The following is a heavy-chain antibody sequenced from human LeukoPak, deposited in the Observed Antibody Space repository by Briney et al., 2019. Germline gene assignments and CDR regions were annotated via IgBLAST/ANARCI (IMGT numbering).Heavy chain of an antibody. D-gene: IGHD6-13*01. V-gene: IGHV4-4*07. J-gene: IGHJ3*02. CDR1: GGSISSYY. CDR3: ARDRVAAFYGAFGI. Sequence: SETLSLTCTVSGGSISSYYWSWIRQPAGKGLEWIGRIYTSGSTNYNPSLKSRVTMPLDTSKNQFSLKLTSVTAADTAVYYCARDRVAAFYGAFGIWGQGTMVTVSS. CDR2: IYTSGST.